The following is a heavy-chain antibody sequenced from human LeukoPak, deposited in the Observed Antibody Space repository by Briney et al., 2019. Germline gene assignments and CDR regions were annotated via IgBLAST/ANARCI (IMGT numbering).Heavy chain of an antibody. CDR1: GFTFSTYA. Sequence: GGSLRLSCTVSGFTFSTYAMSWVRQAPGKGLEWVSGISNSGDTTYHADSVKGRFTISRDNSKNTLYLQMDSLRAEDTAVYYCAIGWELHRFGYWGQGTLVTVSS. J-gene: IGHJ4*02. V-gene: IGHV3-23*01. D-gene: IGHD1-26*01. CDR2: ISNSGDTT. CDR3: AIGWELHRFGY.